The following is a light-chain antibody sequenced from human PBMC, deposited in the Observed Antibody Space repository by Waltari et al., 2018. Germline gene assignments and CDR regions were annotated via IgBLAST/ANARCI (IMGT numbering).Light chain of an antibody. CDR1: SGHSSYA. CDR2: VNSDASH. J-gene: IGLJ2*01. CDR3: QTWGNDPRV. Sequence: QVVLTQSPSASASLGASVKLTCTLSSGHSSYAIAWHQQQPEKGPRYLMMVNSDASHNKGDGIPERFSASISGAEPSLTISGLQSEDVADYYCQTWGNDPRVFGGGTKLTVL. V-gene: IGLV4-69*01.